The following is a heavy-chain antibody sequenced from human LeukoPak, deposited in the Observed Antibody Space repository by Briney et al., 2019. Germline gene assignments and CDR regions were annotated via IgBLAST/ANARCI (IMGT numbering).Heavy chain of an antibody. D-gene: IGHD6-13*01. J-gene: IGHJ4*02. V-gene: IGHV4-34*01. CDR3: ARGRTYSSSWYDY. CDR1: LVSFSGYY. Sequence: PSETLSLTCAVYLVSFSGYYWSSIRQPPGKGLEWIGEINHSGSTNYNPSLKSRVTISVDTSKNQFSLKLSSVTAADTAVYYCARGRTYSSSWYDYWGQGTLVTVSS. CDR2: INHSGST.